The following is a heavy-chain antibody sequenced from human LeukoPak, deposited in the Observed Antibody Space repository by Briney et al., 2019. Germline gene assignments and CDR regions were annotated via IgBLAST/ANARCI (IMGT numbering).Heavy chain of an antibody. Sequence: PSETLSLTCAVSGGSISSSNWWSWVRQPPGKGLEWIGEIYHSGTTNYNPSLKSRVTISVDTSKNQFSLKLSSVTAADTAVYYCARGVLVVVIRSDAFDIWGQGTMVTVSS. CDR2: IYHSGTT. CDR3: ARGVLVVVIRSDAFDI. J-gene: IGHJ3*02. D-gene: IGHD3-22*01. CDR1: GGSISSSNW. V-gene: IGHV4-4*02.